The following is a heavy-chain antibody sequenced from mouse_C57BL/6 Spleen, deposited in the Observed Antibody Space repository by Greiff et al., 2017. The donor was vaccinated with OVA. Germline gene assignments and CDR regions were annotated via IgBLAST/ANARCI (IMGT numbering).Heavy chain of an antibody. J-gene: IGHJ4*01. Sequence: VQLQQSGAELVMPGASVKLSCKASGYTFTSYWMHWVKQRPGKGLEWIGEIDPSDSYTNYNQKFKGKSTLTVDKSSSTAYMQLSSLTSEDSAVYYCARRGLRGVGYAMDYWGQGTSVTVSS. CDR1: GYTFTSYW. D-gene: IGHD1-1*01. CDR3: ARRGLRGVGYAMDY. CDR2: IDPSDSYT. V-gene: IGHV1-69*01.